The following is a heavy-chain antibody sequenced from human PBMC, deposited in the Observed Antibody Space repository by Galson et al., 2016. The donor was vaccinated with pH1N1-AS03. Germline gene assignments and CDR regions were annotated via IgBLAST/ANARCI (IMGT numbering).Heavy chain of an antibody. CDR2: IYYTGST. CDR1: GALINTQY. D-gene: IGHD1-26*01. J-gene: IGHJ4*02. Sequence: TCSVSGALINTQYWSWIRQAPGRGLEWIGYIYYTGSTIYNPSLQSRVAITVDTSKNQFSLQLTLVTAADTAVYYCVSARGFYGSNYFDYWGPGRVVIVSS. V-gene: IGHV4-59*11. CDR3: VSARGFYGSNYFDY.